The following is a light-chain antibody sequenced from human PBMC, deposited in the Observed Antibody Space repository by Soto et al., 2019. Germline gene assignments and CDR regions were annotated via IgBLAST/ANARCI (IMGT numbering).Light chain of an antibody. Sequence: EIVLTQSPGTLSVSPGERVTLSCRASQSVSSNYLAWYQQRPGQAPRLLIFGASYRATDIPDRFSGSGSGTDFTLTITSLEPEDFAVYYCQQYSNSPPEFTFGPGTKVDSK. J-gene: IGKJ3*01. CDR1: QSVSSNY. CDR2: GAS. V-gene: IGKV3-20*01. CDR3: QQYSNSPPEFT.